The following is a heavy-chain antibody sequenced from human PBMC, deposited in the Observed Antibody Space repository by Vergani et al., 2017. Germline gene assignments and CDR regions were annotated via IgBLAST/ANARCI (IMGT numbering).Heavy chain of an antibody. CDR3: ARELAYCSSTSCSGGWFDP. CDR1: GGSISSYY. CDR2: IYYSGST. D-gene: IGHD2-2*01. V-gene: IGHV4-59*01. J-gene: IGHJ5*02. Sequence: QVQLQESGPGLVKPSETLSLTCTVSGGSISSYYWSWIRQPPGKGLECIGYIYYSGSTNYNPALKRGVTISVDTSKNQFSLKLSSVTAADTAVYYCARELAYCSSTSCSGGWFDPWGQGTLVTVSS.